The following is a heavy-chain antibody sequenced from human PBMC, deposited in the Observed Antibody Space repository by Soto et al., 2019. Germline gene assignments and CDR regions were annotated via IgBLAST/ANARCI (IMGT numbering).Heavy chain of an antibody. CDR2: INPSGGST. J-gene: IGHJ5*02. D-gene: IGHD6-19*01. Sequence: ASVKVSCKASGYTFTSYYMHWVRRAPGQGLEWMGIINPSGGSTSYAQKFQGRVTMTRDTSTSTVYMELSSLRSEDTAVYYCARKNPRVIEGALKGGDNWFAPWGQGTLVPVSS. V-gene: IGHV1-46*01. CDR3: ARKNPRVIEGALKGGDNWFAP. CDR1: GYTFTSYY.